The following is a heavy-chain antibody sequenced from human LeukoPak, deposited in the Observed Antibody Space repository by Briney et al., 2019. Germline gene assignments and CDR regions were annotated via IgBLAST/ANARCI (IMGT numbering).Heavy chain of an antibody. CDR3: ARAPGWNYPYYFDY. J-gene: IGHJ4*02. V-gene: IGHV4-59*01. Sequence: SETLSLTCTVSGGSISSYYWSWIRQPPGKGLEWIGYTYYSGSTNYNPSLKSRVTISVDTSKNQFSLKLSSVTAADTAVYYCARAPGWNYPYYFDYWGQGTLVTVSS. D-gene: IGHD1-7*01. CDR2: TYYSGST. CDR1: GGSISSYY.